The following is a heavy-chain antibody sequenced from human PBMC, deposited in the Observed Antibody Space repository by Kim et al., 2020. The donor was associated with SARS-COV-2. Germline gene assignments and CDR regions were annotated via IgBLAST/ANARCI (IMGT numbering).Heavy chain of an antibody. D-gene: IGHD3-16*01. CDR3: ARIQGGGYYDFDY. CDR2: IDPSDSYT. V-gene: IGHV5-10-1*01. Sequence: GESLKISCKASAYSFTNHWISWVRQMPGKGLEWMGRIDPSDSYTNYSPSFQGHVIMSVDTSISTAYLQWSSLRASDTAMYYCARIQGGGYYDFDYWGQGTLVTVSS. J-gene: IGHJ4*02. CDR1: AYSFTNHW.